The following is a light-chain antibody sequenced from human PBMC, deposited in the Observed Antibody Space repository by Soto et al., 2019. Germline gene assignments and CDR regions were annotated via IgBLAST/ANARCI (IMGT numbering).Light chain of an antibody. CDR2: EVN. CDR1: SSDVGIFNY. V-gene: IGLV2-8*01. J-gene: IGLJ2*01. Sequence: QSALTQPPSASGSPGQSVTISCTGTSSDVGIFNYVSWYQQHPDQAPTLLIFEVNKRPSGVPDLFSASKSGNTASLTVSGLQAEDEADYYCCSYAGSNTLIFGGGTKLTVL. CDR3: CSYAGSNTLI.